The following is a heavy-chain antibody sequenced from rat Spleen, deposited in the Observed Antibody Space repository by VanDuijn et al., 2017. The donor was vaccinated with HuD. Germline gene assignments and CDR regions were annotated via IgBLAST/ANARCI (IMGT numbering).Heavy chain of an antibody. Sequence: EVQLVESGGGLVQPGRSLKLSCAASGFTFSDYNMAWVRQAPKKGLEWVATIIYDGSRTYYRDSVKGRFTISRDNAKSTLYVQMDSLRSEDTANYYCATQDYDGTYYYGWFAHWGQGTLVTVSS. V-gene: IGHV5S10*01. D-gene: IGHD1-12*02. CDR2: IIYDGSRT. CDR1: GFTFSDYN. J-gene: IGHJ3*01. CDR3: ATQDYDGTYYYGWFAH.